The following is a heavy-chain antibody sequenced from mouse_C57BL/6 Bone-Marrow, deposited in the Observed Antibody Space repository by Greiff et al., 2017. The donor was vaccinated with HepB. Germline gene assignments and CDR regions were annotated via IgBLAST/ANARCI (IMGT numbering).Heavy chain of an antibody. J-gene: IGHJ2*01. D-gene: IGHD1-1*01. V-gene: IGHV3-6*01. Sequence: VQLKESGPGLVKPSQSLSLTCSVTGYSITSGYYWNWIRQFPGNKLEWMGYISYDGSNNYNPSLKNRISITRDTSKNQFFLKLNSVTTEDTATYYCARDYSDYWGQGTTLTVSS. CDR1: GYSITSGYY. CDR2: ISYDGSN. CDR3: ARDYSDY.